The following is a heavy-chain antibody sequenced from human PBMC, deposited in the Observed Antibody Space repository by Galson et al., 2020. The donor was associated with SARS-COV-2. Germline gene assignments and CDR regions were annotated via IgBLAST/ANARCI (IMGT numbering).Heavy chain of an antibody. J-gene: IGHJ4*02. CDR1: GGSFSGYY. D-gene: IGHD3-22*01. Sequence: SETLSLTCAVYGGSFSGYYWSWIRQPPGKGLEWIGEINHSGSTNYNPSLKSRVTISVDTSKNQFSLKLSSVTAADTAVYYCARGFYYDSSGYYSRLDYWGQGTLVTVSS. CDR3: ARGFYYDSSGYYSRLDY. CDR2: INHSGST. V-gene: IGHV4-34*01.